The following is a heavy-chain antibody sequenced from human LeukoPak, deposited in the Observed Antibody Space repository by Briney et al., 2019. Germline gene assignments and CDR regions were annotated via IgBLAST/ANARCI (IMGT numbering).Heavy chain of an antibody. V-gene: IGHV3-21*01. J-gene: IGHJ5*02. CDR3: ARDSLLGRSWFDP. D-gene: IGHD3-16*02. CDR2: ISSSSNYI. Sequence: GGSLRLSCAASGFTFSSYSMNWVRQAPGKGLEWVSSISSSSNYIYYADSVKGRFTISRDNAKNSLYLQMNSLRAEDTAVYYCARDSLLGRSWFDPWGQGTLVTVSS. CDR1: GFTFSSYS.